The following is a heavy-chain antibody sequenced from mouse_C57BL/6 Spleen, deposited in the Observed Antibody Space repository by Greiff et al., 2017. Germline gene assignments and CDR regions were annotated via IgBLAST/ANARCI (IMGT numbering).Heavy chain of an antibody. CDR1: GYTFTDYE. CDR3: TRGERYYGSSLSPFDY. D-gene: IGHD1-1*01. Sequence: VQLQQSGAELVRPGASVTLSCKASGYTFTDYEMHWVKQTPVHGLEWIGAIDPETGGTAYNQKFKGKAILTADKSSSTAYMKLRSLTSEDSAVYYCTRGERYYGSSLSPFDYWGQGTTLTVSS. CDR2: IDPETGGT. V-gene: IGHV1-15*01. J-gene: IGHJ2*01.